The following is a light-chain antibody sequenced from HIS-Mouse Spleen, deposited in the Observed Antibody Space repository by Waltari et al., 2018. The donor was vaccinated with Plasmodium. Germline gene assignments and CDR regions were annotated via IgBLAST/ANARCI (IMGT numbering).Light chain of an antibody. Sequence: QSVLTQPPSASGTPGQRVPISCSGRSSNIGSNYVYWYQQLQGTAPKLLIYRNNQRPSGVPDRFSGSKSGTSASLAISGLRSEDEADYYCAAWDDSLSGPVFGGGTKLTVL. V-gene: IGLV1-47*01. CDR3: AAWDDSLSGPV. CDR2: RNN. CDR1: SSNIGSNY. J-gene: IGLJ3*02.